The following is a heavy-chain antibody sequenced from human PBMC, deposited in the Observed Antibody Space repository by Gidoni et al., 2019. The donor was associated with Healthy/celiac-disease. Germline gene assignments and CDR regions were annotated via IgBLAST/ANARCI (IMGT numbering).Heavy chain of an antibody. D-gene: IGHD2-2*01. CDR2: ISSSGSTI. CDR3: ARDAVPAANTYYYGMDV. J-gene: IGHJ6*02. CDR1: GFPFSDYY. V-gene: IGHV3-11*01. Sequence: QVQLVESGGGLVKPGGSLRLSCAASGFPFSDYYMSWIRQAPGKGLEWVSYISSSGSTIYYADSVKGRFTISRDNAKNSLYLQMNSLRAEDTAVYYCARDAVPAANTYYYGMDVWGQGTTVTVSS.